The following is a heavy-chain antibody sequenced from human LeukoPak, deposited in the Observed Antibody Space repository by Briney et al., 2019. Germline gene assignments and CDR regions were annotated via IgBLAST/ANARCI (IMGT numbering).Heavy chain of an antibody. CDR3: ARDHHDYGDYDAFDI. Sequence: ASVKVSCKASGYTFTSYYLHWVRQAPEQGLEWRGIINPSGGSTSYAQKFQGRVTMTRDTSTSTVYMELSSLRSEDTAVYYCARDHHDYGDYDAFDIWGQGTMVTVSS. V-gene: IGHV1-46*01. CDR1: GYTFTSYY. D-gene: IGHD4-17*01. CDR2: INPSGGST. J-gene: IGHJ3*02.